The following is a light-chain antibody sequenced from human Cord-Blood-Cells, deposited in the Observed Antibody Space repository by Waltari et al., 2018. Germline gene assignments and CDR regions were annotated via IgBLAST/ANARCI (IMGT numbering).Light chain of an antibody. Sequence: DIVMTQPPDSLAVSLCERATINCKSSQSVLYSSNNKNYLAWYQQKPGPPPKLLIYWASTRESGVPDRFSGSRSGTDFTLTISSLQAEDVAVYYCQQYYSTPYTFGQGTKLEIK. J-gene: IGKJ2*01. CDR1: QSVLYSSNNKNY. CDR3: QQYYSTPYT. CDR2: WAS. V-gene: IGKV4-1*01.